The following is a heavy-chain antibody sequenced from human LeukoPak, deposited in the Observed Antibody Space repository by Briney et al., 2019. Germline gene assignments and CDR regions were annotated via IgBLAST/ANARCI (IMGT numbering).Heavy chain of an antibody. J-gene: IGHJ4*02. D-gene: IGHD2-15*01. CDR1: GSTFSSYS. CDR2: ISSRSTYI. V-gene: IGHV3-21*01. CDR3: AKSIGYCSGGSCFEVDY. Sequence: GGSLRLSCAASGSTFSSYSMNWVRQAPGKGLEWVASISSRSTYIYYADSVKGRFTISRDNAKNSLYLQMTSLSAEDTAVYYCAKSIGYCSGGSCFEVDYWGQGTLVTVSS.